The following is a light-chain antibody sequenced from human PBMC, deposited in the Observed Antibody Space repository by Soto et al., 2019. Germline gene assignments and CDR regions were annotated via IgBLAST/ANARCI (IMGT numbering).Light chain of an antibody. CDR3: QQYNNWSET. Sequence: EVVMTHSPATLSVSPGEVVTLSCRASQGIGDTLAWYQHKPGQTPRLLIYDTSTRATGIPARFSGSGSGTEFTLTISSLQSEDFAVYYCQQYNNWSETFGQGTKVDIK. CDR1: QGIGDT. CDR2: DTS. J-gene: IGKJ1*01. V-gene: IGKV3-15*01.